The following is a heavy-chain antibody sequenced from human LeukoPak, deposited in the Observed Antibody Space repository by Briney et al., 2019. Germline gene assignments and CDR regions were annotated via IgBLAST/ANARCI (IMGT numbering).Heavy chain of an antibody. V-gene: IGHV1-2*02. Sequence: GASVKVSCKASGYTFTGYYMHWVRQAPGQGLEWMGWINPNSGGTNYAQKFQGRVTMTRGTSISTAYMDLSRLTSDDTGVYYCARRMAESYYDSSGYPSLGYWGQGTLVTVSS. CDR1: GYTFTGYY. CDR2: INPNSGGT. D-gene: IGHD3-22*01. CDR3: ARRMAESYYDSSGYPSLGY. J-gene: IGHJ4*02.